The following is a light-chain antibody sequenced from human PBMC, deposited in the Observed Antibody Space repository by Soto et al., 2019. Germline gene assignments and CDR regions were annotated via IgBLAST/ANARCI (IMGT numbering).Light chain of an antibody. V-gene: IGKV1-39*01. Sequence: DIPMTQSPSSLSASVGDRVTITCRASQSISSHLNWYQQRPGKAPKLLIYAASSLQSGVPSRFSGSESGTEFTLTISSLQPEDFATYYCQQTYSTPVTFGPGTTVDIK. J-gene: IGKJ3*01. CDR2: AAS. CDR3: QQTYSTPVT. CDR1: QSISSH.